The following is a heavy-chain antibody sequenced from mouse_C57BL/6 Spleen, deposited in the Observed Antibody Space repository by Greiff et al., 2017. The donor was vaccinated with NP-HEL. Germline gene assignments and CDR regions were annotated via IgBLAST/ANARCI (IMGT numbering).Heavy chain of an antibody. Sequence: EVKLVESGGGLVQPGGSLKLSCAASGFTFSDYGMAWVRQAPRKGPEWVAFISNLAYSIYYADTVTGRFTISRENAKNTLYLEMSSLRSEDTAMYYCARHGSPFYAMDYWGQGTSVTVSS. CDR1: GFTFSDYG. D-gene: IGHD6-1*01. CDR3: ARHGSPFYAMDY. J-gene: IGHJ4*01. V-gene: IGHV5-15*01. CDR2: ISNLAYSI.